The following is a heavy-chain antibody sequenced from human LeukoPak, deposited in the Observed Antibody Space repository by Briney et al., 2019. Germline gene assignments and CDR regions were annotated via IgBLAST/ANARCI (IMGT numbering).Heavy chain of an antibody. J-gene: IGHJ5*02. CDR2: IYYRGST. V-gene: IGHV4-59*01. CDR1: GGSISRYY. CDR3: ARRMGSTSLNWFDP. D-gene: IGHD2-2*01. Sequence: PSETLSLTCTVSGGSISRYYWSWIRQPPGKGPEWIGYIYYRGSTNHNPSLKSRVTISVDTSKNQFSLKLSSVTAADTAVYYCARRMGSTSLNWFDPWGQGTLVTVSS.